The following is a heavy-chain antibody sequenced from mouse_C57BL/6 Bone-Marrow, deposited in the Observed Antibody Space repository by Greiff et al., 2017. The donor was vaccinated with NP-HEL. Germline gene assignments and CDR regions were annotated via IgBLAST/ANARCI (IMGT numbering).Heavy chain of an antibody. CDR1: GYTFTDYY. CDR3: ARRDTTVVDWYFDV. CDR2: IFPGSGST. V-gene: IGHV1-75*01. J-gene: IGHJ1*03. Sequence: QVQLQQSGPELVKPGASVKISCKASGYTFTDYYINWVKQRPGQGLEWIGWIFPGSGSTYYNEKFKGKATLTVNKSSSTAYMLLSSLTSEDSAVYFCARRDTTVVDWYFDVWGTGTTVTVSS. D-gene: IGHD1-1*01.